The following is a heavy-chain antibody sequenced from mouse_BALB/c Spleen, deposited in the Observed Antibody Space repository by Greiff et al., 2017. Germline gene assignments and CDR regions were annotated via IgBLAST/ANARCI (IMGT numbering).Heavy chain of an antibody. J-gene: IGHJ3*01. CDR3: ARENETWFAY. CDR2: ISDGGSYT. V-gene: IGHV5-4*02. Sequence: EVQLVESGGGLVKPGGSLKLSCAASGFTFSDYYMYWVRQTPEKRLEWVATISDGGSYTYYPDSVKGRFTISRDNAKNNLYLQMSSLKSEDTAMYYCARENETWFAYWGQGTLVTVSA. CDR1: GFTFSDYY.